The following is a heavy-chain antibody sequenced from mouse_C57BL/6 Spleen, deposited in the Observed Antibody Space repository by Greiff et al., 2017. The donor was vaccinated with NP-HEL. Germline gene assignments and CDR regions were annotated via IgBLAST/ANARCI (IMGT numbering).Heavy chain of an antibody. J-gene: IGHJ3*01. CDR2: INPSSGYT. V-gene: IGHV1-4*01. D-gene: IGHD1-1*01. Sequence: QVQLQQSGAELARPGASVKMSCKASGYTLTSYTMHWVKQRPGQGLEWIGYINPSSGYTKYNQKFKDKATLTADKSSSTAYMQLSSLTSEDSAVYYCARSENYGWFAYWGQGTLVTVSA. CDR3: ARSENYGWFAY. CDR1: GYTLTSYT.